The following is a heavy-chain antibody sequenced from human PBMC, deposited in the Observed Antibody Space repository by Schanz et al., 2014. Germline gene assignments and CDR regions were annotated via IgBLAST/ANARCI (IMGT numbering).Heavy chain of an antibody. CDR3: ASGVHVSSLQKGLQF. CDR1: GFSFSSYS. D-gene: IGHD3-10*01. CDR2: IATSSSTR. J-gene: IGHJ1*01. V-gene: IGHV3-48*01. Sequence: EADLVESGGGLIQRGESLRLSCSASGFSFSSYSMNWVRQAPGKGLEWLSYIATSSSTRHYADSVKGRVTISRDNAKNSVSLQMRRLRVEDTAVYYCASGVHVSSLQKGLQFWGRGTLVTVSS.